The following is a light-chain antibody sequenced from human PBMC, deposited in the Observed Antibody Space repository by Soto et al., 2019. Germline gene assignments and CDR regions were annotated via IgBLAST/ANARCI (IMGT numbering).Light chain of an antibody. Sequence: QSALTQPASVSGSPGQSITISCTGTSSDVGAYNYVSWYQQHPGKAPKLMIYDVSNRPSGVSNRFSGSKSGNTASLTISGLQAEDEAGYYCSSYTSSSTPYVFGIGTKVTVL. CDR3: SSYTSSSTPYV. CDR2: DVS. CDR1: SSDVGAYNY. V-gene: IGLV2-14*01. J-gene: IGLJ1*01.